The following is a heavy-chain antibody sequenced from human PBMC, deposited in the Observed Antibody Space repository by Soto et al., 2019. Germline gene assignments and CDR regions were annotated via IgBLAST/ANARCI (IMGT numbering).Heavy chain of an antibody. Sequence: QVQLVQSGAEVKKPGSSVKVSCKASGGTFSSYAISWVRQAPGQGLEWMGGIIPIYGTANYAQKFQGRVTSTADKTPRTAYKELRSLRAEDTAGYYCGRGGSGSHDYGDYWYYYYGMDVWGQGTTVTVSS. CDR2: IIPIYGTA. CDR1: GGTFSSYA. CDR3: GRGGSGSHDYGDYWYYYYGMDV. V-gene: IGHV1-69*06. D-gene: IGHD4-17*01. J-gene: IGHJ6*01.